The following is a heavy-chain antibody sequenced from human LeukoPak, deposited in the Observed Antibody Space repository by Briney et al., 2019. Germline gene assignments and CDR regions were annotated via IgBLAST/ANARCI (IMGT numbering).Heavy chain of an antibody. J-gene: IGHJ4*02. CDR1: GFSFSNYW. CDR3: AKGPNYFDS. CDR2: MNSDGSAT. V-gene: IGHV3-74*01. Sequence: GGSLXXSCAASGFSFSNYWMHWVRQAPGKGLVWVTRMNSDGSATYYADSVQGGFTISRDNAKNTLYLQMNSLRAEDTAMYFCAKGPNYFDSWGQGTLVTVSS.